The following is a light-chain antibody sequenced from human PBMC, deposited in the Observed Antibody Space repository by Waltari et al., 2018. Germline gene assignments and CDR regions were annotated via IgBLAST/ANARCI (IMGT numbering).Light chain of an antibody. V-gene: IGLV3-1*01. J-gene: IGLJ2*01. CDR1: KLGDKY. CDR2: QDT. CDR3: QAWDSITVV. Sequence: YELTQPPSVSVSPGQTARITCSGDKLGDKYTCWYQQKPGQSPVLVISQDTKRPSGIPERFSGSNSGNTATLTISGTQATDEADYYCQAWDSITVVFGGGTKLTVL.